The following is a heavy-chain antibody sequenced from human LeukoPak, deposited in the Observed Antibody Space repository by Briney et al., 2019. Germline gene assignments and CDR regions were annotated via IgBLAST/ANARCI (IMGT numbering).Heavy chain of an antibody. CDR1: GYTFTGYY. V-gene: IGHV1-2*02. Sequence: GASVKVSCKASGYTFTGYYMHWVRQAPGQGLAWMGWINPNSGGTNYAQKFQGRVTMTRDTSISTAYMELSRLRSDDTDVYYCARDLVLLYAGALDAFDIWGQGTMVTVSS. CDR2: INPNSGGT. CDR3: ARDLVLLYAGALDAFDI. J-gene: IGHJ3*02. D-gene: IGHD3-10*01.